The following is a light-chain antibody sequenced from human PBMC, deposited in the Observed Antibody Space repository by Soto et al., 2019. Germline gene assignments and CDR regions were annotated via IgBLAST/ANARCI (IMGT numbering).Light chain of an antibody. J-gene: IGKJ4*01. Sequence: DIQMTQSPSSLSASVGDRVTITCRASQGIGNDLGWYQQKPGKAPKRLIYGASSLQSGVPSRFSGSGSGTEFTLTISSLQPEDFATYYCLQHNSYPLTFGGGTKVEIK. V-gene: IGKV1-17*01. CDR3: LQHNSYPLT. CDR1: QGIGND. CDR2: GAS.